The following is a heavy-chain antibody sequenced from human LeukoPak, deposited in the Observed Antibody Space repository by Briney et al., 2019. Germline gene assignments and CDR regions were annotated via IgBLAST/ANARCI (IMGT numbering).Heavy chain of an antibody. V-gene: IGHV1-2*02. CDR2: MNPNTGPT. Sequence: AAVTVSCKPSGYTFTGYYIHWVRQAPGRGLEWMGWMNPNTGPTIYTQKFQGRVTFTRDTSINTAYMELSSLGSDDTAIYYCARDRVGSGWPRPFYFEFWGQGTLVTVSS. CDR3: ARDRVGSGWPRPFYFEF. D-gene: IGHD6-19*01. J-gene: IGHJ4*02. CDR1: GYTFTGYY.